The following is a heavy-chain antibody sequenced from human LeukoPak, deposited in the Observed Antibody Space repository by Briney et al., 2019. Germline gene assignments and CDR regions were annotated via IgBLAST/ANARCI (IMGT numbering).Heavy chain of an antibody. CDR3: ARDALNDCSGGSCYSGWFDP. CDR1: GGSISSGGYH. V-gene: IGHV4-30-2*05. CDR2: IYHSGST. D-gene: IGHD2-15*01. Sequence: SETLSLTCTVSGGSISSGGYHWSWIRQPPGKGLEWIGYIYHSGSTYYNPSLKSRVTISVDTSKNQFSLKLSSVTAADTAVYYCARDALNDCSGGSCYSGWFDPWGQGTLVTVSS. J-gene: IGHJ5*02.